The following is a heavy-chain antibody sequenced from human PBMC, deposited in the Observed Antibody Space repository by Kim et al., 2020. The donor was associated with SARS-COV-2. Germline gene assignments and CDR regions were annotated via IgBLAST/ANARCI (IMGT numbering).Heavy chain of an antibody. D-gene: IGHD2-21*01. CDR1: GFTFSNAW. V-gene: IGHV3-15*01. J-gene: IGHJ4*02. CDR2: IKSKADGGTT. CDR3: TTDLKPSSILWWTS. Sequence: GGSLRLSCVASGFTFSNAWMSWVRQAPGKGLEWVGRIKSKADGGTTDYAAPVKGRFTISRDDSKNTLFLQMNSLKTGDTAVYYCTTDLKPSSILWWTSWGQGTLVTVSS.